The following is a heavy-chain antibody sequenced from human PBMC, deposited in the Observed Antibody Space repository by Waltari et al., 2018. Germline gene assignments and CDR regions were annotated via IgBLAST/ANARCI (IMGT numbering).Heavy chain of an antibody. J-gene: IGHJ6*03. Sequence: EVQLVESGGGLVKPGGSLRLSCAASGFTFSSYSMNWVRQAPGKGLEWVSSISSSSSYIYYADSVKGRFTISRDNAKNSLYLQMNSLRAEDTAVYYCARAPPYSSSSPPDYYYYYYMDVWGKGTTVTISS. CDR1: GFTFSSYS. V-gene: IGHV3-21*01. CDR2: ISSSSSYI. D-gene: IGHD6-6*01. CDR3: ARAPPYSSSSPPDYYYYYYMDV.